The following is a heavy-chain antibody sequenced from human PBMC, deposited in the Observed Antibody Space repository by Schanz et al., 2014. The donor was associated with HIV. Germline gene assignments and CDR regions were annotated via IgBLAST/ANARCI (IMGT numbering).Heavy chain of an antibody. D-gene: IGHD3-22*01. CDR1: GFNFNNYA. CDR2: ISESGGCT. CDR3: AKPEYDSRGNSQSHFDY. V-gene: IGHV3-23*01. Sequence: EVQLLESGGGLEQPGGSLRLSCAASGFNFNNYAMTWVRQAPGKGLEWVSSISESGGCTYYADSVNGRFTISRDNSKNTLYLQMTTLRIDDTAVYYCAKPEYDSRGNSQSHFDYWGQGTLVTVSS. J-gene: IGHJ4*02.